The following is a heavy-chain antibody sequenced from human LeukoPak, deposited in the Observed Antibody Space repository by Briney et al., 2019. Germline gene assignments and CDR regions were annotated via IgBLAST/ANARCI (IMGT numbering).Heavy chain of an antibody. Sequence: KPSETLSLTCSVSGDSISTSSYYWGWIRQPPGKGLEWIGTIYYSGSTYYNPSLTSRVTISVDTSKNQFSLKLSSVTAADTAVYYCARAVGSGSFQTYYYYMDVWGKGTTVTISS. CDR1: GDSISTSSYY. CDR3: ARAVGSGSFQTYYYYMDV. J-gene: IGHJ6*03. D-gene: IGHD3-10*01. V-gene: IGHV4-39*07. CDR2: IYYSGST.